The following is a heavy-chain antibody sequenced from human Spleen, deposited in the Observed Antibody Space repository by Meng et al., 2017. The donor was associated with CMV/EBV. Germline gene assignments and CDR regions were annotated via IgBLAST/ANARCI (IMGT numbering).Heavy chain of an antibody. Sequence: KVSCKGSRSSFTNYCIVWVRQMPGKGLEWMGIIYPDDSDTRYSPSFQGQVTISADKSTTTAYLEWRSLKASDTAMYYCARVSVGRNYDSWSGYYTHGDDQWGQGTLVTVSS. J-gene: IGHJ4*02. V-gene: IGHV5-51*01. CDR1: RSSFTNYC. CDR2: IYPDDSDT. CDR3: ARVSVGRNYDSWSGYYTHGDDQ. D-gene: IGHD3-3*01.